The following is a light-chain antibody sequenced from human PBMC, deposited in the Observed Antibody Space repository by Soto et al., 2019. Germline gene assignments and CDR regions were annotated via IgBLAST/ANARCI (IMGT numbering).Light chain of an antibody. CDR1: STDIGTYNY. CDR2: EVT. Sequence: QSVLTQSASVSGSPGQSITISCTGTSTDIGTYNYVSWYQQHPGKAPKLLIYEVTNRPSGVSNRFSGSKSGNTASLTISGLQAEDEANYYCNSYTTLSNRVFGTGTKVTVL. J-gene: IGLJ1*01. V-gene: IGLV2-14*01. CDR3: NSYTTLSNRV.